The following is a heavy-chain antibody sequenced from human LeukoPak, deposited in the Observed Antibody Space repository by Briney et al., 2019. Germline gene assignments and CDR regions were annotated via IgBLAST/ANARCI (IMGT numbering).Heavy chain of an antibody. CDR2: ISESSTSI. J-gene: IGHJ4*02. V-gene: IGHV3-48*01. CDR3: ARDAVWGYYDSSGYYPLDY. CDR1: GFTFSSYS. D-gene: IGHD3-22*01. Sequence: GGSLRLSCAASGFTFSSYSMNWVRQAPGKGLEWVSYISESSTSIYYADSVKGRFTISRDNAKNSLYLQMNSLRAEDTAVYYCARDAVWGYYDSSGYYPLDYWGQGTLVTVSS.